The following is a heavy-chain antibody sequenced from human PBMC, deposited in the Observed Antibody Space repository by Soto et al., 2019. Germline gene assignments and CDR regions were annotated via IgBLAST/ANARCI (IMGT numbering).Heavy chain of an antibody. CDR3: ARTAYSFSSVEFAYGMDV. J-gene: IGHJ6*02. CDR2: IHPNSGGT. CDR1: TYTFTDFY. V-gene: IGHV1-2*02. D-gene: IGHD6-6*01. Sequence: ASVKVSCKASTYTFTDFYIHWVRQAPGQGLEWMGWIHPNSGGTSYAQNFQGRVTMTKDTSISTAYMGLTSLRSDDTAVYYCARTAYSFSSVEFAYGMDVWGQGALVTAP.